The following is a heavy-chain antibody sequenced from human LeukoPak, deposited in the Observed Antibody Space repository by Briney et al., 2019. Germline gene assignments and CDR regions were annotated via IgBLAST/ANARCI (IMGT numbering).Heavy chain of an antibody. CDR2: ITCGGGST. CDR3: AKGAWRTFFDN. V-gene: IGHV3-23*01. Sequence: GWSLRLTFAASGFIFNNYAMTWVRQAPGKGLEWVTSITCGGGSTYYPDPVKGRLIISRDTSKNTLFLQISSLRADGTAVYYCAKGAWRTFFDNWGPGTLVTVSS. CDR1: GFIFNNYA. J-gene: IGHJ4*02. D-gene: IGHD1-26*01.